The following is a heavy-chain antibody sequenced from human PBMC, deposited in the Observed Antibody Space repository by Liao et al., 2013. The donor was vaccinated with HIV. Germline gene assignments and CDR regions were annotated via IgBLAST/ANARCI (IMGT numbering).Heavy chain of an antibody. J-gene: IGHJ1*01. CDR3: ARGGSSGWYKGEYFQH. D-gene: IGHD6-19*01. CDR1: GGSFSGYY. Sequence: QVQLQQWGAGLLKPSETLSLTCAVYGGSFSGYYWSWIRQPHGKGLEWIGEINHSGSTNYNPSLKSRVTISVDTSKNQFSLKLTSVTAADTAVYYCARGGSSGWYKGEYFQHWGQGTLVTVSS. CDR2: INHSGST. V-gene: IGHV4-34*01.